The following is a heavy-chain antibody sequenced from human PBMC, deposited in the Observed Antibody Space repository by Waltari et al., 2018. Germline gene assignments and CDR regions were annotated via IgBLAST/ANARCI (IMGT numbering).Heavy chain of an antibody. J-gene: IGHJ3*01. D-gene: IGHD5-12*01. V-gene: IGHV5-51*03. CDR1: GFRFGSYW. CDR3: ARHPLGWVASTQSPFDV. Sequence: EVQLVQSGAEVKKPGESLKISCTGSGFRFGSYWIGWVRQMPGKGLAWMGIIFPGDSDTRYSPSFQGHVTISADTSNSTAYLQFTTLQPSDTAIYYCARHPLGWVASTQSPFDVWGQGTKVTVSS. CDR2: IFPGDSDT.